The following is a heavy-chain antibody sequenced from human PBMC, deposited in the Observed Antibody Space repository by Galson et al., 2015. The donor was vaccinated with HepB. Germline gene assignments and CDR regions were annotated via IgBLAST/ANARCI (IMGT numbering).Heavy chain of an antibody. CDR1: GFTFSNYA. Sequence: SLRLSCAASGFTFSNYAMTWVRQAPGKGLEWVSSISAGGGTMDYADSVKGRFTIPRANSKYTLSLQMNSLRADDSATYYCAKGGFGSSSSTWGQGTLITVSS. V-gene: IGHV3-23*01. CDR2: ISAGGGTM. D-gene: IGHD6-6*01. CDR3: AKGGFGSSSST. J-gene: IGHJ5*02.